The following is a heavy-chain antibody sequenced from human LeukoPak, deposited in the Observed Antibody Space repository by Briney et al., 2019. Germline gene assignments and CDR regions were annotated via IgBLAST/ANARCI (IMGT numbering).Heavy chain of an antibody. V-gene: IGHV3-7*01. CDR3: ARDGVRGGDCDL. CDR1: GFTFTNYW. Sequence: SGGSLRLSCAASGFTFTNYWMTWVRQAPGGGPEWLAKINQDGSEEYYADSVRGRFTISRDNAKNSVHLQMNSLRAEDTAVYYCARDGVRGGDCDLWGQGTRVAVSS. CDR2: INQDGSEE. D-gene: IGHD2-21*02. J-gene: IGHJ5*02.